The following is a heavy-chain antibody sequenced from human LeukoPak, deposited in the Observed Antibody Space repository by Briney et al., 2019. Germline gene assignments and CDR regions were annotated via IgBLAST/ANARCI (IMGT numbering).Heavy chain of an antibody. CDR1: GFTFSSYG. V-gene: IGHV3-30*02. J-gene: IGHJ6*03. CDR2: IRYDGSNK. Sequence: GGSLRLSCAASGFTFSSYGMHWFRQAPAKGLEWVAFIRYDGSNKYYADSVKGRFTISRDNYKNTLYLQMNSLRAEDTAVYYCAKGRPYYDFWSGSPPLYMDVWGKGTTVTVSS. CDR3: AKGRPYYDFWSGSPPLYMDV. D-gene: IGHD3-3*01.